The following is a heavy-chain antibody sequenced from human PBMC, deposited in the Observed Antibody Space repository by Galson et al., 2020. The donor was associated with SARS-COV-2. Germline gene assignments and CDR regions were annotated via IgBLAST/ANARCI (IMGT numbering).Heavy chain of an antibody. Sequence: SETLSLTCTVSGGSISSYYWSWIRQPPGKGLEWIGYIYYSGSTNYNPSLKSRVTISVDTSKNQFSLKLSSVTAADTAVYYCARWLDYYDRVGWFGPWGQGTLVTVSS. J-gene: IGHJ5*02. D-gene: IGHD3-22*01. CDR1: GGSISSYY. V-gene: IGHV4-59*01. CDR2: IYYSGST. CDR3: ARWLDYYDRVGWFGP.